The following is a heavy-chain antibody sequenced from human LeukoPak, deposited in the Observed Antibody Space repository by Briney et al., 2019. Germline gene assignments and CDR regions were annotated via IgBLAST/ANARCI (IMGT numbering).Heavy chain of an antibody. Sequence: SGKVSCNAAGGTFSSYAISWVRQAPGQGLEWMGGIIPIFGTANYAQKFKGRVTITADESTSTAYMELSSLRSEDTAVYYCARDGAIPNAFDIWGQGTMVTVSS. D-gene: IGHD2-2*02. CDR3: ARDGAIPNAFDI. CDR2: IIPIFGTA. V-gene: IGHV1-69*13. J-gene: IGHJ3*02. CDR1: GGTFSSYA.